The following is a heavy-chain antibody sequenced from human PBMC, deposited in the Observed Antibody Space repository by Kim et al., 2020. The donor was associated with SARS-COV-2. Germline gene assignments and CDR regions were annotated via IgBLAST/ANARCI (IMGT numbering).Heavy chain of an antibody. J-gene: IGHJ4*02. CDR3: ARGSCSGGSCYEPFDY. V-gene: IGHV1-69*04. Sequence: KFQGRVTITADKSTSTAYMELSSLRSEDTAVYYCARGSCSGGSCYEPFDYWGQGTLVTVSS. D-gene: IGHD2-15*01.